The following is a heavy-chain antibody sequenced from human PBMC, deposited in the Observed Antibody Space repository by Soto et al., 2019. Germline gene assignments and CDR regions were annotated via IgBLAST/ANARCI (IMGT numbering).Heavy chain of an antibody. CDR1: GGSISSSSYY. J-gene: IGHJ4*02. D-gene: IGHD2-21*02. Sequence: SETLSLTCTVSGGSISSSSYYWGWIRQPPGKGLECIGSIYYSGSTYYNPSLKSRVTISVDTSKNQFSLKLSSVTAADTAVYYCARLTRSDIVVVTATVTEYFDYWGRGTLVTVSS. CDR2: IYYSGST. CDR3: ARLTRSDIVVVTATVTEYFDY. V-gene: IGHV4-39*01.